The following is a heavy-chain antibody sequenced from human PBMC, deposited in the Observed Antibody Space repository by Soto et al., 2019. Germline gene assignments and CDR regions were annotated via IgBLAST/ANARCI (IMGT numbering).Heavy chain of an antibody. CDR1: GATFSSNR. Sequence: QVQLVQSGAEVKKPGSSVKVSCKASGATFSSNRINWVRQAPGQGLEWVGGTVPIYRTADYAQKFQGRVTITADESARTVYMELRSLKSRDTAVYYCARDSGAKLSSSWGQGTLVTVSS. D-gene: IGHD6-13*01. CDR3: ARDSGAKLSSS. V-gene: IGHV1-69*01. J-gene: IGHJ4*02. CDR2: TVPIYRTA.